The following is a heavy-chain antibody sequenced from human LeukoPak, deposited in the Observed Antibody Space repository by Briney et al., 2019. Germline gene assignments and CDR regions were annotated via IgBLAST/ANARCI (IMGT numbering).Heavy chain of an antibody. D-gene: IGHD1-1*01. CDR2: IYSGGST. CDR1: GFTVSNNY. J-gene: IGHJ6*02. Sequence: PGGSLRLSCAASGFTVSNNYMSWVRQAPGKGLERVSVIYSGGSTYYADSVKGRFTISRDNFKNTLYLQMNSLRAEDTAVYYCASQLDPYYYYYGMDVWGQGTTVTVSS. CDR3: ASQLDPYYYYYGMDV. V-gene: IGHV3-53*01.